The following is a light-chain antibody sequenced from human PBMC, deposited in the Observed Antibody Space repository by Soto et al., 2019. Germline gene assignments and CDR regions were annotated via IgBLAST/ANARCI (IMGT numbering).Light chain of an antibody. CDR3: QHSYSSPLLA. Sequence: DIHMTQSPSSLYASIGDRVTITCRASQIIDSYLNWYQQKGGKAPKLLIYDVSKLQSGVPPRFSGSGSGTEFTLTITGLQPEDFATYYCQHSYSSPLLAFGGGTKVEIK. CDR1: QIIDSY. J-gene: IGKJ4*01. V-gene: IGKV1-39*01. CDR2: DVS.